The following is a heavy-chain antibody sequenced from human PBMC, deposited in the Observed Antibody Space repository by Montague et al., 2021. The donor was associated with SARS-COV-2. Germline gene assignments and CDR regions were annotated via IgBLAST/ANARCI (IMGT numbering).Heavy chain of an antibody. J-gene: IGHJ4*02. CDR1: GGSISSGGYY. D-gene: IGHD4-17*01. CDR2: IYYSGST. V-gene: IGHV4-31*03. CDR3: ARDGRRTTVTPRGVITLHYFDY. Sequence: LSLTCTVSGGSISSGGYYWSWIRQHPGKGLEWIGYIYYSGSTYYNPSLKSRVTISVDTSKNQFSLKLSSVTAADTAVYYCARDGRRTTVTPRGVITLHYFDYWGQGTLVTVSS.